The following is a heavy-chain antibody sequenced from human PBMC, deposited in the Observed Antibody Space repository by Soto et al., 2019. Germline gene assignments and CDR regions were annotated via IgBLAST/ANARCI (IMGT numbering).Heavy chain of an antibody. V-gene: IGHV1-69*02. CDR1: GGTFSSYT. Sequence: QVQLVQSGAEVKKPGSSVKVSCKASGGTFSSYTISWVRQAPGQGLEWMGRIIPILGIANYAQKFQGRVTITADKSTSTAYMELSSLRSEDTAVYYCAIGRDGYTPRWEYWGQGTLVTVSS. CDR3: AIGRDGYTPRWEY. D-gene: IGHD5-12*01. J-gene: IGHJ4*02. CDR2: IIPILGIA.